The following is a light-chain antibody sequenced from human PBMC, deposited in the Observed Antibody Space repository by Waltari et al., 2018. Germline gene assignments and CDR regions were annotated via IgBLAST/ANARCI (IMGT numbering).Light chain of an antibody. CDR2: KAN. Sequence: QTVVTHEPSSSVSPGGTVTLPCTLRSGPLPTTLYSPWYQQTPGQAPRTLVYKANARSSGVPDRFSGSILGNTAALTITGAQADDESDYYCALYMGSGIWVFGGVTRLTVL. CDR3: ALYMGSGIWV. J-gene: IGLJ3*02. V-gene: IGLV8-61*01. CDR1: SGPLPTTLY.